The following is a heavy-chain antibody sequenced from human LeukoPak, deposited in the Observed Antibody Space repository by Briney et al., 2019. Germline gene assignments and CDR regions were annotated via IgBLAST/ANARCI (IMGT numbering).Heavy chain of an antibody. V-gene: IGHV4-59*01. CDR2: RYYSGST. J-gene: IGHJ4*02. Sequence: AETLSLTCTVSGGSITHYYWPWIRQPPGKALEWVGYRYYSGSTKYNPSLKSRVTISVDTSNNQFSLKLRSLNAADTAVYYCARQNVDTAMRGSVDYWGQGTLVTVSS. CDR3: ARQNVDTAMRGSVDY. CDR1: GGSITHYY. D-gene: IGHD5-18*01.